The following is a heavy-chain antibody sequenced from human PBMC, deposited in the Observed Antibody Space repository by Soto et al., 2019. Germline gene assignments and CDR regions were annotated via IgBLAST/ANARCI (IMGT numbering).Heavy chain of an antibody. CDR1: GFSFSSYA. V-gene: IGHV3-23*01. Sequence: EVLLLESGGGLTQPGGSLRLACAASGFSFSSYAMSWVRQAPPQGLEWVSSISTRGGRTYYADSVKGRFSISRDNSANAVYLDMDNLSAEDTGIYYCAKEVYDDASGQYSDLYFDSWGQGALVTVSS. CDR2: ISTRGGRT. CDR3: AKEVYDDASGQYSDLYFDS. D-gene: IGHD3-22*01. J-gene: IGHJ4*02.